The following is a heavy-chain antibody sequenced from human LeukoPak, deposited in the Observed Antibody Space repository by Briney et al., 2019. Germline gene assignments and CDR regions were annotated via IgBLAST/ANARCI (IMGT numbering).Heavy chain of an antibody. Sequence: SQTLSLTCAISGDSVSSNSAAWNWIRQSPSRGLEWLGRTYYRSKWYNDYTVSVKSRITIHPDTSKNQFSLQLNSVTPEDTAVYYCAREDPYSSGWYVSFDYWGQGTLVTVSS. CDR3: AREDPYSSGWYVSFDY. CDR2: TYYRSKWYN. CDR1: GDSVSSNSAA. J-gene: IGHJ4*02. D-gene: IGHD6-19*01. V-gene: IGHV6-1*01.